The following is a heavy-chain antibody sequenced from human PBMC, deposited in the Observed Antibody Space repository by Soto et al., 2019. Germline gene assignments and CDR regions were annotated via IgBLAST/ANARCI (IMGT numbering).Heavy chain of an antibody. D-gene: IGHD3-10*01. Sequence: GGSLRLSCAASGFTFSSYWMSWVRQAPGKGLEWVANIKQDGSEKYYVDSVKGRFTISRDNAKNSLYLQMNSLRAEDTAVYYCAGSLLWFGELWVYWGQGTLVTVSS. J-gene: IGHJ4*02. CDR1: GFTFSSYW. CDR3: AGSLLWFGELWVY. V-gene: IGHV3-7*01. CDR2: IKQDGSEK.